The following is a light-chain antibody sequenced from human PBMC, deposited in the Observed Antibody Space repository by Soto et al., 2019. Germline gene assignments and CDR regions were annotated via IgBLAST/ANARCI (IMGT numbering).Light chain of an antibody. V-gene: IGKV1-39*01. CDR3: QQSYTTSYT. J-gene: IGKJ2*01. CDR1: QSTISC. CDR2: STT. Sequence: DIQMTQSPSSLSASLGDRVTITCRASQSTISCLNWFQQKPGKAPNLLIYSTTNLQSWVPSRFSGSGSGTDFTLTISSLQPEDFATYYCQQSYTTSYTFGQGTKLEIE.